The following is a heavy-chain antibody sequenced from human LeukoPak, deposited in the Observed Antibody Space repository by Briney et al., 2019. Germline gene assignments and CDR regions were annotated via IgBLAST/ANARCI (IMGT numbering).Heavy chain of an antibody. CDR3: APSSTSYYYLDY. J-gene: IGHJ4*02. D-gene: IGHD2-2*01. CDR2: IIPIFGTA. Sequence: ASVKVSCKASGGTFSSYAISWVRQAPGQGLEWMGGIIPIFGTANYAQKFQGRVTITTDESTSTAYMELSSLRSEDTAVYYCAPSSTSYYYLDYWGQGTLVTVSS. CDR1: GGTFSSYA. V-gene: IGHV1-69*05.